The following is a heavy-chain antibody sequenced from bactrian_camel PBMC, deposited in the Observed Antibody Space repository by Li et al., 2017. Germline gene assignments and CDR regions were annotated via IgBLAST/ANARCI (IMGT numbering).Heavy chain of an antibody. CDR1: GFTVSAYA. J-gene: IGHJ4*01. CDR2: IHRGGTIT. Sequence: VQLVESGGGLVQPGGSLRLSCAASGFTVSAYAMSWVRQAPGKGLEWISVIHRGGTITYYADSVRGRFTISKDVAKNTLYLQMNSLKSDDTAMYFCAADSSSWYHYYRWGRETQVTVS. CDR3: AADSSSWYHYYR. D-gene: IGHD6*01. V-gene: IGHV3S31*01.